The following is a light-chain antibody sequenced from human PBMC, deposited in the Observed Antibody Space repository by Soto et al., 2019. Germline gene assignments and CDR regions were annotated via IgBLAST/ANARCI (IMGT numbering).Light chain of an antibody. CDR2: GNI. J-gene: IGLJ1*01. V-gene: IGLV1-40*01. Sequence: QSVLTQPPSVSGAPGQTVTISCTGSSANIGAGFDVHWYQLLPGTAPKLLIYGNINRPSGVPDRFSASKSGTSASLAITGLQAEDEADYYCQSYDSRLTGHYVFXTGTKLTVL. CDR1: SANIGAGFD. CDR3: QSYDSRLTGHYV.